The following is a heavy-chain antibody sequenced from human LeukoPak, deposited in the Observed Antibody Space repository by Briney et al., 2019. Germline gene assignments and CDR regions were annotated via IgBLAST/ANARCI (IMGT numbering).Heavy chain of an antibody. CDR1: GGTFSSYA. J-gene: IGHJ4*02. V-gene: IGHV1-69*05. D-gene: IGHD3-22*01. CDR3: ARGGYYDSSGPVPFDY. Sequence: ASVKVSCKASGGTFSSYAISWVRQAPGQGLEWRGGIIPIFGTANYAQKFQGRVTITTDESTSTAYMELSSLRSEDTAVYYCARGGYYDSSGPVPFDYWGQGTLVTVSS. CDR2: IIPIFGTA.